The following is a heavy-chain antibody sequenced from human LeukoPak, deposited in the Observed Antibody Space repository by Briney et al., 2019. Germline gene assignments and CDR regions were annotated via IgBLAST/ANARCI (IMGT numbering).Heavy chain of an antibody. Sequence: PSETLSLTCTVSGGSISSYYWSWIRQPPGKGLEWIGYIYYSGSTNYNPSLKSRVTISVDTSKNLFSLKLSSVTAADTAVYYCARGRPAAGTYYYYYYYMDVWGKGTTVTISS. V-gene: IGHV4-59*01. D-gene: IGHD6-13*01. CDR3: ARGRPAAGTYYYYYYYMDV. CDR1: GGSISSYY. CDR2: IYYSGST. J-gene: IGHJ6*03.